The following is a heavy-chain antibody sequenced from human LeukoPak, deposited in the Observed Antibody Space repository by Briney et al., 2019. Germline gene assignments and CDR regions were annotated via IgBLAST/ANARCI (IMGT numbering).Heavy chain of an antibody. CDR3: ARDQAHIVVVPAANGLDV. CDR2: ISAYNGNT. Sequence: ASVKVYCKASGYTFTRYGISWVRQAPGQGLEWMGWISAYNGNTNYAQKLQGRVTMTTDTSTSTAYMELRSLRSDDTAVYYCARDQAHIVVVPAANGLDVWGKGTTVTVSS. CDR1: GYTFTRYG. J-gene: IGHJ6*04. D-gene: IGHD2-2*01. V-gene: IGHV1-18*01.